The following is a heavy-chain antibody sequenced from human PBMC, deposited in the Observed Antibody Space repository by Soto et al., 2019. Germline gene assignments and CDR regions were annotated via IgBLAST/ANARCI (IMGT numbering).Heavy chain of an antibody. CDR3: ARESYGSGSYGFFDP. CDR2: IWYDGSNK. J-gene: IGHJ5*02. Sequence: PGRSLRLSCAASGFTFSSYGMHWVRQAPGKGLEWVAVIWYDGSNKYYADSVKGRFTISRDNSKNTLYLQMNSLRAEDTAVYYCARESYGSGSYGFFDPWGQGTLVTV. D-gene: IGHD3-10*01. V-gene: IGHV3-33*01. CDR1: GFTFSSYG.